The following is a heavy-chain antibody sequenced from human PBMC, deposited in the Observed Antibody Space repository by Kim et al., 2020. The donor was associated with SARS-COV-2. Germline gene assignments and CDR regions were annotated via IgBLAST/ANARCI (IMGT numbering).Heavy chain of an antibody. V-gene: IGHV4-4*02. Sequence: SETLSLTCAVSGGSISSSNWWSWVRQPPGTGLEWIGEIYHSGSTNYNPSLKSRVTISVDKSKNQFSLKLSSVTAADTAVYYCARDPRHSSGYYYWYFDLWGRGTLVTVSS. CDR2: IYHSGST. CDR1: GGSISSSNW. CDR3: ARDPRHSSGYYYWYFDL. D-gene: IGHD3-22*01. J-gene: IGHJ2*01.